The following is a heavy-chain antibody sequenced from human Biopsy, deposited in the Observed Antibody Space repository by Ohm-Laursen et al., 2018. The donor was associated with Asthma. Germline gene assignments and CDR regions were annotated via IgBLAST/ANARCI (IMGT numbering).Heavy chain of an antibody. CDR1: GFAVSRDH. J-gene: IGHJ4*02. D-gene: IGHD3-22*01. CDR2: IYSGGTS. V-gene: IGHV3-53*01. Sequence: GSLRLSCAASGFAVSRDHMFWVRRAPGKGLEWVSVIYSGGTSHTADSVRGRFTISRDYPKNTLYLQMHSLRAEDTAVYYCARGDSSNWSHYYFDYWGQGTLVTVSS. CDR3: ARGDSSNWSHYYFDY.